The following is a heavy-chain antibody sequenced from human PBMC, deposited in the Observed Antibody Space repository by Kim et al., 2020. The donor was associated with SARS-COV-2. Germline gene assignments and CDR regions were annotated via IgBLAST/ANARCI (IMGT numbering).Heavy chain of an antibody. CDR3: ARDHYPDY. CDR2: NGNT. V-gene: IGHV1-18*01. Sequence: NGNTNYAQKLQGRVTMTTDTSTSTAYMELRSLRSDDTAVYYCARDHYPDYWGQGTLVTVSS. J-gene: IGHJ4*02.